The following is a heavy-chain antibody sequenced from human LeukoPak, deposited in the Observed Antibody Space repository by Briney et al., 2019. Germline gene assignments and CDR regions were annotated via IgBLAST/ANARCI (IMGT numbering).Heavy chain of an antibody. J-gene: IGHJ4*02. CDR1: GYIFVGYY. CDR2: INPNGGVT. V-gene: IGHV1-2*02. Sequence: ASVKVSCKTSGYIFVGYYMHWVRQAPGEGLEWMGWINPNGGVTNYAQKFQGRVTLTRDTSSSTGYMEMNSLSSDDMAIYYCTRGGLGELFDFWGQGTLVAVSS. CDR3: TRGGLGELFDF. D-gene: IGHD3-10*01.